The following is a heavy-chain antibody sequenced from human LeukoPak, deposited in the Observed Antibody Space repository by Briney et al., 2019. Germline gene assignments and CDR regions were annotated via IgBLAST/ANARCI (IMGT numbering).Heavy chain of an antibody. CDR1: GYTFTSYD. CDR2: MNPNSGNT. J-gene: IGHJ4*02. D-gene: IGHD1-26*01. V-gene: IGHV1-8*03. CDR3: ARGIGGASSNPFDY. Sequence: ASVKVSCKASGYTFTSYDINGVRQATGQGLEWMGWMNPNSGNTGYAQKFQGRVTITRNTSINTAYMELSSLRSEDTAVYYCARGIGGASSNPFDYWGQGTLVTVSS.